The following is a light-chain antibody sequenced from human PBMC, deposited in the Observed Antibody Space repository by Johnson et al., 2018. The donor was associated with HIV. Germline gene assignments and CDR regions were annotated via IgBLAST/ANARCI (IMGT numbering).Light chain of an antibody. CDR1: SSNIGNNY. Sequence: QSVLTQPPSVSAAPGQKVTISCSGSSSNIGNNYVSWYQQLPGTAPKLLISDNNKRPSGIPDRFSGSKSGTSATLVISGLQTGDEADYYCGTWDTSLSAPYVSGTGT. V-gene: IGLV1-51*01. CDR2: DNN. J-gene: IGLJ1*01. CDR3: GTWDTSLSAPYV.